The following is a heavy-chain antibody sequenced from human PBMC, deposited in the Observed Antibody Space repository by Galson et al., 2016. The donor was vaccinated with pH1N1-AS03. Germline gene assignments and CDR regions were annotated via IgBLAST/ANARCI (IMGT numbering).Heavy chain of an antibody. V-gene: IGHV1-69*02. CDR2: IIPILGMT. J-gene: IGHJ3*02. CDR1: GDNFIRYT. CDR3: VIMWKPTVLDI. D-gene: IGHD3-16*01. Sequence: SVKVSCKASGDNFIRYTISWVRQAPGQGLEWMGRIIPILGMTNYAQKFQGRVTITADTSTSTAYIELGSLTSEDTAVYYCVIMWKPTVLDIWGQGTLVSVSS.